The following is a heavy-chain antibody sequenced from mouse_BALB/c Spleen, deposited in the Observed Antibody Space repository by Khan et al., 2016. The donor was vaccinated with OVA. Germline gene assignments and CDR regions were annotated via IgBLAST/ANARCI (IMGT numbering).Heavy chain of an antibody. CDR1: GFSLTNYG. CDR3: ARQPYYRYSVMDN. J-gene: IGHJ4*01. D-gene: IGHD2-12*01. CDR2: MWSDGST. V-gene: IGHV2-6-1*01. Sequence: QVQLKQSGPGLVAPSQSLSITCTISGFSLTNYGVHWVRQPPGKGLEWLVLMWSDGSTTYNSALKSRLTISKDNSKSQVFLKMNSLQTDDTAMYFCARQPYYRYSVMDNWGQGTSVTVSS.